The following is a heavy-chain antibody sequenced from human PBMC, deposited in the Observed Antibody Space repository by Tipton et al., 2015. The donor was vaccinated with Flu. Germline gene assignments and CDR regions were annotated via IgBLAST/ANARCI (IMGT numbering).Heavy chain of an antibody. J-gene: IGHJ5*02. D-gene: IGHD4-11*01. CDR2: TFHSGNT. CDR3: ARRDYSNYVSEPKNWFDP. V-gene: IGHV4-39*07. CDR1: GDSIRSSNYY. Sequence: LRLSCGAPGDSIRSSNYYWGWIRQPPGKGLEWIGNTFHSGNTYLNPSLKSRVTISIDTSKNQFSLKLSSVTAADTAVYYCARRDYSNYVSEPKNWFDPWGQGALVTVSS.